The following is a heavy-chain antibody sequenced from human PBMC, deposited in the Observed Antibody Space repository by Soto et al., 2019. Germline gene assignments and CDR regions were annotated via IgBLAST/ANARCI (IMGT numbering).Heavy chain of an antibody. CDR1: GFTFSSYG. CDR3: AKDYYDILTGSDWFDP. V-gene: IGHV3-30*18. CDR2: ISYDGSNK. J-gene: IGHJ5*02. Sequence: PGGSLRLSCAASGFTFSSYGMHWVRQAPGKGLEWVAVISYDGSNKYYADSVKGRFTISRDNSKNTLYLQMNSLRAEDTAVYYCAKDYYDILTGSDWFDPWGQGTLVTVSS. D-gene: IGHD3-9*01.